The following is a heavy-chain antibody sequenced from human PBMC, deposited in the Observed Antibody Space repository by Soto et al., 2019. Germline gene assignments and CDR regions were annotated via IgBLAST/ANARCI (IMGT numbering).Heavy chain of an antibody. CDR2: IAQSGTA. D-gene: IGHD2-15*01. CDR1: GGSVSSRNW. CDR3: ARNGGRRFDY. Sequence: QVQLQESGPGLVKPSETLSLTCAVSGGSVSSRNWWRWVRQPPGKGLEWIGQIAQSGTANYNPSLKGRFTISVDKSKNQFSLILRSVTAADKAVYFCARNGGRRFDYWGQGILVTVPS. V-gene: IGHV4-4*02. J-gene: IGHJ4*02.